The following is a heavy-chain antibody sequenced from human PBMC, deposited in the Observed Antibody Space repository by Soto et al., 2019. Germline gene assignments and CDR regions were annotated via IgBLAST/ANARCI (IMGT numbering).Heavy chain of an antibody. V-gene: IGHV1-18*01. J-gene: IGHJ5*01. D-gene: IGHD1-26*01. Sequence: SVEVSFKTSCYKFTSYGIIWVRQAPGQGLEWLGWISAYKGNTNYAQSVEGRVTMTTDASTNTAYMELRSLTSDDTAMYYCARITIYGTYLDSWGQGTQVTVSS. CDR3: ARITIYGTYLDS. CDR2: ISAYKGNT. CDR1: CYKFTSYG.